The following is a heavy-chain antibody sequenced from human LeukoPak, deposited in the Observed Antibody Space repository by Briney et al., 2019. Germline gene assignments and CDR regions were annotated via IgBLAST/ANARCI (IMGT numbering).Heavy chain of an antibody. Sequence: SETLSLTCAVYGGSFSGYYWSWIRQPPGKGLEWIGSIYDTGSTFYNPSLKSRVIISVDTSKNQFSLKLSSVTAADTAVYYCQSRFLEWLLDYWGQGTLVTVSS. CDR2: IYDTGST. CDR1: GGSFSGYY. CDR3: QSRFLEWLLDY. V-gene: IGHV4-34*01. J-gene: IGHJ4*02. D-gene: IGHD3-3*01.